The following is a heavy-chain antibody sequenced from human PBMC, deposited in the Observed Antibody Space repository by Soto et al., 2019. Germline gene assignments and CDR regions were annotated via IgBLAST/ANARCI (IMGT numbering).Heavy chain of an antibody. CDR2: IKQDGSEK. Sequence: GGSLRLSCAASGFTFSSYWMSWVRQAPGKGLEWVANIKQDGSEKYYVDSVKGRFTISRDNAKNSLYLQMNSLRAEDTAVYYCARDNRGRRETRGGYAFLDAFDIWGQGTMVTVSS. CDR1: GFTFSSYW. V-gene: IGHV3-7*01. J-gene: IGHJ3*02. CDR3: ARDNRGRRETRGGYAFLDAFDI. D-gene: IGHD3-22*01.